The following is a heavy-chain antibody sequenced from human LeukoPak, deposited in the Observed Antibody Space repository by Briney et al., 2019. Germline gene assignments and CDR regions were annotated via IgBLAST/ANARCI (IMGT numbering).Heavy chain of an antibody. J-gene: IGHJ4*02. D-gene: IGHD1-14*01. CDR3: ARGDRPFDS. V-gene: IGHV3-21*01. Sequence: GGSLRLSCAASGFTFSSYAMSWVRQAPGKGLEWVSSISSSSTYIYYADSVKGRFTVSRDNAKNSVSLQMNSLGADDTAVYYCARGDRPFDSWGQGTLVTVSS. CDR1: GFTFSSYA. CDR2: ISSSSTYI.